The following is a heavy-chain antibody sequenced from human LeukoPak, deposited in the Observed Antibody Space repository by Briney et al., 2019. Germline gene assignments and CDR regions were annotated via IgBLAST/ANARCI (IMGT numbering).Heavy chain of an antibody. V-gene: IGHV3-33*01. CDR3: ARVQYSSGWYSINYYYYMDV. CDR1: GFTFSSYG. CDR2: IWYDGSNK. Sequence: GGSLRLSCAASGFTFSSYGMHWVRQAPGKGLEWVAVIWYDGSNKYYADSVKGRFTISRDNSKNTLYLQMNSLRAEDTAVYYCARVQYSSGWYSINYYYYMDVWGKGTTVTVSS. J-gene: IGHJ6*03. D-gene: IGHD6-19*01.